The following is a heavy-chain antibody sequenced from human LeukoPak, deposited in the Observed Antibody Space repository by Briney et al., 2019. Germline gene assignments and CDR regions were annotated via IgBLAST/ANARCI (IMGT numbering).Heavy chain of an antibody. D-gene: IGHD3/OR15-3a*01. CDR2: FDPEDGET. J-gene: IGHJ4*02. CDR1: GYTLTELS. Sequence: ASVKVSCKVSGYTLTELSMHWVRQAPGKGLEWMGGFDPEDGETIYAQKFQGRVAMTEDTSTDTAYMELSSLRSEDTAVYYCATVAPEDYYFDYWSQGTLVTVSA. CDR3: ATVAPEDYYFDY. V-gene: IGHV1-24*01.